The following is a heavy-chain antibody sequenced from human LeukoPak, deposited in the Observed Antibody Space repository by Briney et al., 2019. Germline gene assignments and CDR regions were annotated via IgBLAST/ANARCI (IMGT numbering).Heavy chain of an antibody. J-gene: IGHJ4*02. Sequence: PSETLSLTCTVSGGSISTYYWSWIRQSPGKGLEWIGYIYYSGSTNYNPSLKSRLTISVDTSKNQFSLKLGSVTAADTAVYYCARVGSGCFDYWGQGTLVTVSS. CDR3: ARVGSGCFDY. V-gene: IGHV4-59*01. D-gene: IGHD3-10*01. CDR2: IYYSGST. CDR1: GGSISTYY.